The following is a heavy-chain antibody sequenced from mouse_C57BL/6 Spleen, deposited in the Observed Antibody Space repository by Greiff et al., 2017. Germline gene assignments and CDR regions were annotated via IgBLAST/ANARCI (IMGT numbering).Heavy chain of an antibody. CDR2: INYDGSST. CDR1: GFTFSDYY. V-gene: IGHV5-16*01. J-gene: IGHJ4*01. Sequence: EVKLMESEGGLVQPGSSMKLSCTASGFTFSDYYMAWVRQVPEKGLEWVANINYDGSSTYYLDSLKSRFIISRDNAKNILYLQMSSLKSEDTATYYCARDQGYYGSDGAMDYWGQGTSVTVSS. D-gene: IGHD1-1*01. CDR3: ARDQGYYGSDGAMDY.